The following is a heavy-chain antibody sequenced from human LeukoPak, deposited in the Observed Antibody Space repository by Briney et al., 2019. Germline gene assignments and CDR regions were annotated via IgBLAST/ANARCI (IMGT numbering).Heavy chain of an antibody. J-gene: IGHJ4*02. CDR3: ARCVGLSIAAAVDY. CDR2: ISYDGSNK. CDR1: GFTFSSYA. V-gene: IGHV3-30-3*01. D-gene: IGHD6-13*01. Sequence: GGSLRLSCAASGFTFSSYAMHWVRQAPGKGLEWVAVISYDGSNKYYADSVKGRFTISRDNSKNTLYLQMNSLRAEDTAVYYCARCVGLSIAAAVDYWGQGTLVTVSS.